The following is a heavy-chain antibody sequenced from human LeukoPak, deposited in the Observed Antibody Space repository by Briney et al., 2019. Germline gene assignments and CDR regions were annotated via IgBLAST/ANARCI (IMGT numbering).Heavy chain of an antibody. J-gene: IGHJ4*02. CDR1: GYTFTSYA. V-gene: IGHV7-4-1*02. Sequence: GASVKVSCKASGYTFTSYAMNWVRQAPGQGLEWMGWINTNTGNPTYTQGFTGRFVFSLDTSVSTAYLQISSLKAEDTAVYYCARDLRQWLVQTFDYWGQGTLVTVSS. CDR2: INTNTGNP. D-gene: IGHD6-19*01. CDR3: ARDLRQWLVQTFDY.